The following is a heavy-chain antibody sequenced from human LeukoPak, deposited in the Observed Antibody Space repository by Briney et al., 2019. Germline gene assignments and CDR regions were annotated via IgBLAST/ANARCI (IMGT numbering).Heavy chain of an antibody. CDR3: ARHLGYYDSSGYQFDP. CDR1: GGSISSYY. V-gene: IGHV4-4*09. CDR2: IYSSGST. J-gene: IGHJ5*02. Sequence: NASETLSLTCTVSGGSISSYYWSWIRQPPGKGLEWIGYIYSSGSTNYNPSLKSRVTISVDTSKNQFSLKLSSVTAADTAVYYCARHLGYYDSSGYQFDPWGQGTLVTVSS. D-gene: IGHD3-22*01.